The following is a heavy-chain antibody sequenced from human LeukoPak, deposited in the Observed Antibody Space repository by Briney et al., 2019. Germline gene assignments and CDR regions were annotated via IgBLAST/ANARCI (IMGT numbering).Heavy chain of an antibody. D-gene: IGHD3-22*01. CDR2: IYYSGST. CDR3: ARGKKYYYDSSGNWFDP. J-gene: IGHJ5*02. Sequence: SETLSLTCTVSGGSISSGDYYWSWIRQPPGKGLEWIGYIYYSGSTCYNPSLKSRVTISVDTSKNQFSLKLSSVTAADTAVYYCARGKKYYYDSSGNWFDPWGQGTLVTVSS. V-gene: IGHV4-30-4*08. CDR1: GGSISSGDYY.